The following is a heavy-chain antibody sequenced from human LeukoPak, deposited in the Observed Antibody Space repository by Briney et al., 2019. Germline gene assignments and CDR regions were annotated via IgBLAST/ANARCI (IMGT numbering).Heavy chain of an antibody. CDR2: INHSGST. V-gene: IGHV4-34*01. CDR1: GGSFSGCY. J-gene: IGHJ3*02. Sequence: SETLSLTCAVYGGSFSGCYWSWIRQPPGKGLEWIGEINHSGSTNYNPSLKSRVTISVDTPKNQFSLKLSSVTAADTAVYYCARGTRYSSGWYFRALHTRDAFDIWGQGTMVTVSS. D-gene: IGHD6-19*01. CDR3: ARGTRYSSGWYFRALHTRDAFDI.